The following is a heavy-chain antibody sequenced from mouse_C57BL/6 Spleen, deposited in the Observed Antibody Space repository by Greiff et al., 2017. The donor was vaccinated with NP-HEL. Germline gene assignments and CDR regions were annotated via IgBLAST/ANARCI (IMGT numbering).Heavy chain of an antibody. CDR3: AMPQLTGDWYFDV. CDR2: ISSGSSTI. CDR1: GFTFSDYG. D-gene: IGHD4-1*01. V-gene: IGHV5-17*01. Sequence: EVKLVESGGGLVKPGGSLKLSCAASGFTFSDYGMHWVRQAPEKGLEWVAYISSGSSTIYYADTVKGRFTISRDNAKNTLFLQMTSLRSEDTAMYYCAMPQLTGDWYFDVWGTGTTVTVSS. J-gene: IGHJ1*03.